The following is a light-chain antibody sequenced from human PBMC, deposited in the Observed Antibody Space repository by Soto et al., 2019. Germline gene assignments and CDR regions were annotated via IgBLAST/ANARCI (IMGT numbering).Light chain of an antibody. V-gene: IGKV1-27*01. CDR2: AAS. CDR3: QKYSSVIT. CDR1: QCISNF. Sequence: DIQMTQSPSSLSASVGDRVTITCRASQCISNFLAWYQQKPGKVPKLLISAASTLQSGVPSRFSGSGSGTDFTLTITSLQPEDVATYYCQKYSSVITFGQGTRLEI. J-gene: IGKJ5*01.